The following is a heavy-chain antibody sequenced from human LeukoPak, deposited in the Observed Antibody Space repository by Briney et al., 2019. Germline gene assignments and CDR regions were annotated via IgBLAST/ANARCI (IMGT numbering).Heavy chain of an antibody. V-gene: IGHV4-59*01. CDR3: ASSGYHHFLFDY. J-gene: IGHJ4*02. D-gene: IGHD3-22*01. CDR1: GGSISNYY. Sequence: SETLSLTCTVSGGSISNYYWTWIRQPPGKGLEWIGYIYYTGSTNYNPSLKSRVTISVATSKNQFSLKLTSVTAADTAVYCCASSGYHHFLFDYWGQGTLVTVSS. CDR2: IYYTGST.